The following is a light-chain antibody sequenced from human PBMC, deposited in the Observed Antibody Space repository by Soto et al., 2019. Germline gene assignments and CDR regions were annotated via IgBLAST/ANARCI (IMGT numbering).Light chain of an antibody. CDR2: DAS. Sequence: IQLTQSHSTLSASVGDRVTLTCLASQSISSWLAWYQQKPGKAPKLLIYDASSLESGVPSRFSGSGSGTEFTLTISSLQPDDFATYYCQQYNSYSPWTFGQGTKVDI. CDR3: QQYNSYSPWT. CDR1: QSISSW. V-gene: IGKV1-5*01. J-gene: IGKJ1*01.